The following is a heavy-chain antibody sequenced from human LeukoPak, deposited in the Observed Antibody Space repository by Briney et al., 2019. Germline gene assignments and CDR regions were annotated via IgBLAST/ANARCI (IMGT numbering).Heavy chain of an antibody. V-gene: IGHV3-21*01. Sequence: GGSLRLSCATSGFSFSTYTMNWVRQAPGKGLEWASSMTSSSSSIYYADSVKGRFTISGDNAKNSLYLQMNSLRAEDTAVYYCASSLSGASGYWGQGTLVTVSS. CDR2: MTSSSSSI. CDR1: GFSFSTYT. J-gene: IGHJ4*02. D-gene: IGHD7-27*01. CDR3: ASSLSGASGY.